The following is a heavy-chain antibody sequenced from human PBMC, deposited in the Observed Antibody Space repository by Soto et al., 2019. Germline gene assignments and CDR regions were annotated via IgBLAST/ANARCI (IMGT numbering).Heavy chain of an antibody. CDR2: IKSSGDNI. CDR1: GFAFGTQS. CDR3: LRAVGPHDWRNNYFQD. V-gene: IGHV3-48*01. D-gene: IGHD2-21*01. J-gene: IGHJ4*02. Sequence: DVQLVESGGALVQPGESLRLSCVASGFAFGTQSMNWVRQAPGKGLEWVAYIKSSGDNIFYADSVKGRFTISRDNARNSLYLQMNSLGADDTDVYYCLRAVGPHDWRNNYFQDWGQGILVTVSS.